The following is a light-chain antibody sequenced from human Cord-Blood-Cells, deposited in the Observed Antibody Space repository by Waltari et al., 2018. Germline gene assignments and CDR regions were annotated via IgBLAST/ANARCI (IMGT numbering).Light chain of an antibody. Sequence: SYELTQPPSVSVSPGQTARNTCSGDALPKQNAYWYQQKPGQAPVLVIYKDSERPSGIPDRFSGSSSGTTVTLTISGVQAEDEADYYCQSADSSGTWVFGGGTKLTVL. CDR1: ALPKQN. J-gene: IGLJ3*02. CDR3: QSADSSGTWV. V-gene: IGLV3-25*03. CDR2: KDS.